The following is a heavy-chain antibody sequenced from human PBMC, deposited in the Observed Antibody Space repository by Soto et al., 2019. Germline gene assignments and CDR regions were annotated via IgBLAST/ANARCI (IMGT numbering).Heavy chain of an antibody. D-gene: IGHD3-10*01. Sequence: QVQLVESGGGVVQPGRSLRLSCAASGFTFSSYGMHWVRQAPGKGLEWVAVISYDGSNKYYADSVKGRFTISRDNSKNTLYLQMNSLIAEDTAVYYCAKRGAVESIGELLWGGGPYYYYGMDVWGQGTTVTVSS. CDR2: ISYDGSNK. J-gene: IGHJ6*02. CDR3: AKRGAVESIGELLWGGGPYYYYGMDV. V-gene: IGHV3-30*18. CDR1: GFTFSSYG.